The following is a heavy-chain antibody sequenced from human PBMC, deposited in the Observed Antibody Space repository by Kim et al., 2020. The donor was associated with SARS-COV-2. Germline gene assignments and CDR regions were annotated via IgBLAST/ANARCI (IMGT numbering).Heavy chain of an antibody. CDR1: GFTFSSYA. CDR3: ARDRRRGGAAPLLPWGVVGY. D-gene: IGHD3-16*01. CDR2: ISYGGSNK. V-gene: IGHV3-30-3*01. Sequence: GGSLRLSCAASGFTFSSYAMHWVRQAPGKGLEWVAVISYGGSNKYYADSVKGRFTISRDNSKNTLYLQMNSLRAEDTAVYYCARDRRRGGAAPLLPWGVVGYWGQGTLVTVSS. J-gene: IGHJ4*02.